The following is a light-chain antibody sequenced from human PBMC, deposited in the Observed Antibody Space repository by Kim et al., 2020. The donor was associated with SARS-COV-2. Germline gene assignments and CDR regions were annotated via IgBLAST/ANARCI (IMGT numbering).Light chain of an antibody. CDR2: QDS. CDR3: QAWDSSTHVV. CDR1: RLRDKY. V-gene: IGLV3-1*01. J-gene: IGLJ2*01. Sequence: SPTQTAHITSSGDRLRDKYACWNQQKPGRSPVLVIYQDSKRPSGIPERFSGSNSGNTATLTISGTQAMDEADYYCQAWDSSTHVVFGGGTQLTVL.